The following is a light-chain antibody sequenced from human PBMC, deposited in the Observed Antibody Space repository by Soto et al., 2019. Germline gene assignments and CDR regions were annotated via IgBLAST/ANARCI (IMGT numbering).Light chain of an antibody. Sequence: DIQMTQSPSSLSASVGDRVTITCQASQDIRNYLNWYQQKPGKAPKLLIYDASNLETGVPSRFSGSGCGLDFAFAISSLQPEDIATYYCQQYVNVPPLPFGGGTKVEIK. V-gene: IGKV1-33*01. J-gene: IGKJ4*01. CDR1: QDIRNY. CDR2: DAS. CDR3: QQYVNVPPLP.